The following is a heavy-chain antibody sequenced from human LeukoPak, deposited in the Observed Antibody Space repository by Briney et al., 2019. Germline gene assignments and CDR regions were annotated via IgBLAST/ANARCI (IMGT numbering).Heavy chain of an antibody. D-gene: IGHD6-13*01. V-gene: IGHV4-59*01. CDR2: IYYSGSI. CDR3: ASVCSSRTYWFDP. CDR1: GGSINSYY. J-gene: IGHJ5*02. Sequence: KPSETLSLTCIVSGGSINSYYWSWIRQPPGKGLEWIGYIYYSGSISYNPSLKSRATISVDTSKNQLSLKLTSVTAADTAVYYCASVCSSRTYWFDPWGQGTLVTVSS.